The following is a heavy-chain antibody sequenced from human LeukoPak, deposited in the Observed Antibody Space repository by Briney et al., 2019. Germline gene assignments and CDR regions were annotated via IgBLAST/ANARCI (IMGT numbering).Heavy chain of an antibody. J-gene: IGHJ4*02. Sequence: GGSLRLSCAASGFIFSRFEMTWVRQTPGKGLEWVSYISSSGSTMYYADSLKGRITLSRDNAKNSLDLQMNSLRAEDTAIYYCARVLAGATYFDYWGQGTLVTVSS. D-gene: IGHD1-26*01. CDR2: ISSSGSTM. V-gene: IGHV3-48*03. CDR1: GFIFSRFE. CDR3: ARVLAGATYFDY.